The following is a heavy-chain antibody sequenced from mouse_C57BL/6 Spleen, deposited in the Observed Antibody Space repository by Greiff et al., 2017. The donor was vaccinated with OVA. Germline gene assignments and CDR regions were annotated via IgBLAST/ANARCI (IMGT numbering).Heavy chain of an antibody. CDR3: TRGRYGNLPFDY. CDR1: GYTFTDYE. J-gene: IGHJ2*01. Sequence: QVQLQQSGAELVRPGASVTLSCKASGYTFTDYEMHWVKQTPVHGLEWIGAIDPETGGTAYNQKFKGKAILTADKSSSTAYMELRSLTSEDSAVYYCTRGRYGNLPFDYWGQGTTLTVSS. D-gene: IGHD2-1*01. CDR2: IDPETGGT. V-gene: IGHV1-15*01.